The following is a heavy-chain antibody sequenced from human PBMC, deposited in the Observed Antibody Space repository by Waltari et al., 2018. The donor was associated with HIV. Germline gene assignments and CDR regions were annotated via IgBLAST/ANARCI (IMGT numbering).Heavy chain of an antibody. CDR3: AKARGYSSYDQRGDAFDI. V-gene: IGHV6-1*01. CDR1: GDSVSSNSAA. CDR2: TYYRSKWYN. J-gene: IGHJ3*02. D-gene: IGHD5-12*01. Sequence: QVQLQQSGPGLVKPSQTLSLTCAISGDSVSSNSAAWNWIRQSPSRGLEWLGRTYYRSKWYNDYAVSVKSRITINPDTSKNQFSLQLNSVTPEDTAVYYCAKARGYSSYDQRGDAFDIWGQGTMVTVSS.